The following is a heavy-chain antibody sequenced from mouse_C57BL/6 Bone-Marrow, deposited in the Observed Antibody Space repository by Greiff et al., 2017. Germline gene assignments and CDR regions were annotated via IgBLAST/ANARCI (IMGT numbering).Heavy chain of an antibody. V-gene: IGHV1-54*01. Sequence: VQVVESGAELVRPGTSVKVSCKASGYAFTNYLIEWVKQRPGQGLEWIGVINPGSGGTNYNEKFKGKATLTADKSSSTAYMQLSSLTSEDSAVYFCARSLGGSSHWYFDVWGTGTTVTVSS. CDR3: ARSLGGSSHWYFDV. CDR1: GYAFTNYL. J-gene: IGHJ1*03. CDR2: INPGSGGT. D-gene: IGHD1-1*01.